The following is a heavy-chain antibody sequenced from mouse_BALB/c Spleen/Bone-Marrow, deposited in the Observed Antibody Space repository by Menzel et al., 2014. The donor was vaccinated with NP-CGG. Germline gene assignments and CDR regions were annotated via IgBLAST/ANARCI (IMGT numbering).Heavy chain of an antibody. D-gene: IGHD2-13*01. CDR2: IRNKANGYTT. V-gene: IGHV7-3*02. CDR3: AGVYSDDYEAWFAY. J-gene: IGHJ3*01. CDR1: GFTFTDYY. Sequence: EVQRVESGGGLAQPGGSLRLSCGTSGFTFTDYYMSWVRPPPGKALEWLGFIRNKANGYTTEYSASVKGRFTISRDNSQSILYLQMNTLRAEDSAIYYCAGVYSDDYEAWFAYWGQGTLVTVSA.